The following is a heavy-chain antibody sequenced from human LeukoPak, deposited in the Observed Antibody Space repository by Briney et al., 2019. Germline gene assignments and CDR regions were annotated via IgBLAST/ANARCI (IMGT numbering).Heavy chain of an antibody. CDR2: IHPSGST. J-gene: IGHJ4*02. V-gene: IGHV4-34*01. CDR3: ARGLDAYKGGNY. Sequence: SETLSLTCGVYGGSFSDYYWSWIRQPPGKGLEWIGEIHPSGSTNYNPPLESRVTISSDRSKNQFSLNLRSVTGADTAVYYCARGLDAYKGGNYWGQGTLVTVS. CDR1: GGSFSDYY. D-gene: IGHD5-24*01.